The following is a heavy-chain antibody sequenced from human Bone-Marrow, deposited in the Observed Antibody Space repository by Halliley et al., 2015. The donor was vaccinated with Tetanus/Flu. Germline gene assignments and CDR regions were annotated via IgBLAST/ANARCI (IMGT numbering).Heavy chain of an antibody. J-gene: IGHJ4*02. CDR3: AKGFRGLSATSHPYSDY. CDR2: ISDNGVTI. V-gene: IGHV3-23*01. D-gene: IGHD2-21*02. Sequence: ISDNGVTIYYADSVKGRFTISRENTKNTVFLQMNSLRDEDTAIYYCAKGFRGLSATSHPYSDYWGQGALVTVSS.